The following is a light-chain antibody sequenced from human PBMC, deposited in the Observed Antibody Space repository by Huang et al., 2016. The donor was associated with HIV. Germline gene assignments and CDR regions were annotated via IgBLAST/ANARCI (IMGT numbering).Light chain of an antibody. J-gene: IGKJ1*01. CDR2: DES. Sequence: EVVMTQSPVTLSVSPGERATLSCRASQSVNNKLAWFQQKPGQAPRLLIHDESISTTGIPDRLSGSGSGTEFTLTVSSLQSEDFAVYYCQQYNNWPPWTFGQGTKVEIK. CDR1: QSVNNK. CDR3: QQYNNWPPWT. V-gene: IGKV3-15*01.